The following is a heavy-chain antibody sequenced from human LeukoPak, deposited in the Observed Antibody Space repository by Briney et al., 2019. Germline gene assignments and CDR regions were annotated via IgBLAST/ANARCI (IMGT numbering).Heavy chain of an antibody. Sequence: ASVKVSCKVSGYTLTELSMHWVRQAPGKGLEWMGGFDPEDGETIYAQKFQGRATMTEDTSTDTAYMELSSLRSEDTAVYYCATSFAISGVVTRGWFDPWGQGTLVTVSS. CDR2: FDPEDGET. CDR1: GYTLTELS. D-gene: IGHD3-3*01. J-gene: IGHJ5*02. V-gene: IGHV1-24*01. CDR3: ATSFAISGVVTRGWFDP.